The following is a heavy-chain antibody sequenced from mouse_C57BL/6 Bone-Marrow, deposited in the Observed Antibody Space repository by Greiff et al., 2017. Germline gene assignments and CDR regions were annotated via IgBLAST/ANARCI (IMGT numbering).Heavy chain of an antibody. D-gene: IGHD2-5*01. V-gene: IGHV1-55*01. CDR2: IYPGSGST. J-gene: IGHJ3*01. CDR1: GYTFTSYW. Sequence: QVQLQQPGAELVKPGASVKMSCKASGYTFTSYWITWVKQRPGQGLEWIGDIYPGSGSTNYNEKFKSKATLTVDTSTSTAYMQLSSLTSEDSAVYYCARYYYSNQAWFAYWGQGTLVTVSA. CDR3: ARYYYSNQAWFAY.